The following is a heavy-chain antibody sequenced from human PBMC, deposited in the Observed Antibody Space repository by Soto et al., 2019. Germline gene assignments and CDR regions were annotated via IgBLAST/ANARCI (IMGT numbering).Heavy chain of an antibody. CDR3: AKGDILTGSKEGWDY. Sequence: EVQLLESGGGLVQPGGSLRLSCAASGFTFRSYAMSWVRQAPGRGLECVSSMDGSGAGAYYADSMKGRFTISRDNSKNTLDLQMNSLRAEDTAVYYCAKGDILTGSKEGWDYWGQGTLVTVSS. CDR1: GFTFRSYA. J-gene: IGHJ4*02. D-gene: IGHD3-9*01. V-gene: IGHV3-23*01. CDR2: MDGSGAGA.